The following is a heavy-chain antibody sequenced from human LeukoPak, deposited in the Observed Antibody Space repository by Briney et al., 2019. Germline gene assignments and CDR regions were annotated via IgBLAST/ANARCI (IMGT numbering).Heavy chain of an antibody. CDR1: GFTFSSYG. CDR2: ISYDGSNK. Sequence: PGRSLRHSCAASGFTFSSYGMHWVRQAPGKGLEWVAVISYDGSNKYYADSVKGRFTISRDNSKNTLYLQMNSLRAEDTAVYYCAKDPYSYGLNYFDYWGQGTLVTVSS. V-gene: IGHV3-30*18. CDR3: AKDPYSYGLNYFDY. D-gene: IGHD5-18*01. J-gene: IGHJ4*02.